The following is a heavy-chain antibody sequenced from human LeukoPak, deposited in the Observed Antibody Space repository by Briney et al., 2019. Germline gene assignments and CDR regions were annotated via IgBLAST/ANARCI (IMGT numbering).Heavy chain of an antibody. V-gene: IGHV3-9*01. CDR2: ISWNSGSI. CDR1: GFTFDDYA. J-gene: IGHJ4*02. D-gene: IGHD3-22*01. Sequence: GGSLRLSCAASGFTFDDYAMHWVRQAPGKGLEWVSGISWNSGSIGYADSVKGRFTISRDNAKNSLYLQMNSLRAEDTALYYCAKDMHPFYYDSSSYSLPDYWGQGTLVTVSS. CDR3: AKDMHPFYYDSSSYSLPDY.